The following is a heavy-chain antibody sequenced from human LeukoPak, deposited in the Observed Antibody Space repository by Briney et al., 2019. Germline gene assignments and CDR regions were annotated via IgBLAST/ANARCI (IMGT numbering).Heavy chain of an antibody. CDR3: ARDRSSGWYVYDY. CDR2: IYSGSST. V-gene: IGHV3-53*01. J-gene: IGHJ4*02. Sequence: HPGGSLRLSCAASGFTFSSYWMHWVRQAPGKGLEWLAVIYSGSSTYYADSVKGRFTISRDNSKNTLYLQMNSLRAEDTAVYYCARDRSSGWYVYDYWGQGTLVTVSS. D-gene: IGHD6-19*01. CDR1: GFTFSSYW.